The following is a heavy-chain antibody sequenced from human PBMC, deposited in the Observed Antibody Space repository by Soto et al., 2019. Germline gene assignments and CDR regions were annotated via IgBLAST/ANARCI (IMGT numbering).Heavy chain of an antibody. V-gene: IGHV4-34*01. CDR1: GGSFSGYY. CDR2: IDHSGGT. Sequence: QVQLQQWGAGLAKPSETLSLTCAVYGGSFSGYYWSWIRQPPGKGLEWIGEIDHSGGTNYNPSLKIRVTISVDTSKNQFSLKLTSVTAADTAVYYCARGLLGGAANWGQGTLVAVSS. D-gene: IGHD3-16*01. CDR3: ARGLLGGAAN. J-gene: IGHJ4*02.